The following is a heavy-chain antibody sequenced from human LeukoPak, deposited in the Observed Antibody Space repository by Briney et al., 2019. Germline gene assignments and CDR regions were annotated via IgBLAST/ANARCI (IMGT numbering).Heavy chain of an antibody. D-gene: IGHD6-19*01. CDR2: IYYSGST. CDR3: ARSGTAVAAPSFDY. Sequence: SETLSLTRTVSGGSISSYYWSWIRQPPGKGLEWIGYIYYSGSTNYNPSLKSRVTISVDTSKNQFSLKLSSVTAADTAVYYCARSGTAVAAPSFDYWGQGTLVTVSS. J-gene: IGHJ4*02. CDR1: GGSISSYY. V-gene: IGHV4-59*08.